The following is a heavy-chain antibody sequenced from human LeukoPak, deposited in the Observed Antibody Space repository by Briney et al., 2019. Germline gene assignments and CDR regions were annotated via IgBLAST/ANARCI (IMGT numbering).Heavy chain of an antibody. V-gene: IGHV3-7*01. CDR3: ARVAGIQLPLLASDY. Sequence: GGSLRLSCAAPGFTFSSYWMSWVRQAPGKGLEWVANIKQDGSEKYYVDSVKGRFTISRDNAKNSLYLQMNSLRAEDTAVYYCARVAGIQLPLLASDYWGQGTLVTVSS. D-gene: IGHD5-18*01. CDR1: GFTFSSYW. J-gene: IGHJ4*02. CDR2: IKQDGSEK.